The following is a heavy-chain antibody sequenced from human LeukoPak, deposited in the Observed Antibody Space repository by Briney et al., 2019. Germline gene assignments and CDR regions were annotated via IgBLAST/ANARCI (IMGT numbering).Heavy chain of an antibody. CDR2: ISAYNGNT. CDR3: ARERAEKRITILGSYYYYGMDV. V-gene: IGHV1-18*01. D-gene: IGHD3-3*01. Sequence: ASVKVSCKASGYTFTSYGISWVRQAPGQGLEWMGWISAYNGNTNYAQKLQGRVTMTTDTSTSTAYMELRSLRSDDTAVYYCARERAEKRITILGSYYYYGMDVWGQGTTVTVSS. CDR1: GYTFTSYG. J-gene: IGHJ6*02.